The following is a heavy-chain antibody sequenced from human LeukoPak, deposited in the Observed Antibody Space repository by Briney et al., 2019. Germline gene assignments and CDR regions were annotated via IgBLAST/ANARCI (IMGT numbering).Heavy chain of an antibody. Sequence: GGSLRLSCAASGFTFSSYAMSWVRQAPGKGLEWVSAISGSGGSTYYADSVKGRFIISRDNSKNTVYLQMSSLRAEDTAVYYCAKSPRRPGGWAYKVGDHHLPTSNWYFDMWGRGTLVTVSS. CDR3: AKSPRRPGGWAYKVGDHHLPTSNWYFDM. D-gene: IGHD1-26*01. J-gene: IGHJ2*01. CDR1: GFTFSSYA. CDR2: ISGSGGST. V-gene: IGHV3-23*01.